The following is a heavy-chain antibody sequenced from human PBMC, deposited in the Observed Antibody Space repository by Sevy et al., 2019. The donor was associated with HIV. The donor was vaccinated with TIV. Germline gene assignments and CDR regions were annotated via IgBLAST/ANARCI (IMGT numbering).Heavy chain of an antibody. CDR3: ASASGYCSRTSCYGADY. J-gene: IGHJ4*02. D-gene: IGHD2-2*01. CDR2: ISGSGGNL. CDR1: GFTFSDYY. V-gene: IGHV3-11*04. Sequence: GGSLRLSCAASGFTFSDYYMSWIRQAPGKGLQWISYISGSGGNLFYADSVKGRFTISRDNAKKSLYLQMNSLRAEDTAVDYCASASGYCSRTSCYGADYWGQGTLVTVSS.